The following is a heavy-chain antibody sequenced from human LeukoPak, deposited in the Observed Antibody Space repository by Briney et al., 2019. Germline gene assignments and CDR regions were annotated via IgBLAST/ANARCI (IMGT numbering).Heavy chain of an antibody. V-gene: IGHV4-61*02. D-gene: IGHD6-13*01. Sequence: SETLSLTCTVSGDSISSSSYYWSWIRQPAGKGLEWIGRIYTSGSTNYNPSLKSRVTMSVDTSKNQFSLKLSSVTAADTAVYYCARDSRGYSSSWYWNDWFDPWGQGTLVTVSS. CDR2: IYTSGST. CDR1: GDSISSSSYY. CDR3: ARDSRGYSSSWYWNDWFDP. J-gene: IGHJ5*02.